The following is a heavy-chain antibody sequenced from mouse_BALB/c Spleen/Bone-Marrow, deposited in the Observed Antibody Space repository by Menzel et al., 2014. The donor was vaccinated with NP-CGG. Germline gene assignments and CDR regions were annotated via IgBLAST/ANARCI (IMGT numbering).Heavy chain of an antibody. V-gene: IGHV1S56*01. D-gene: IGHD2-3*01. CDR2: IYPVNVHA. Sequence: VQLQQSGPELVKPGASLRISCKASGYTFTNYYIHWVKQRPGQGLEWIGWIYPVNVHANFNEKFRGKATLTADKSSSTAYMQLSSLTSEDSAVYFCARWLLPYYAMDYWGQGTSVTVSS. CDR3: ARWLLPYYAMDY. J-gene: IGHJ4*01. CDR1: GYTFTNYY.